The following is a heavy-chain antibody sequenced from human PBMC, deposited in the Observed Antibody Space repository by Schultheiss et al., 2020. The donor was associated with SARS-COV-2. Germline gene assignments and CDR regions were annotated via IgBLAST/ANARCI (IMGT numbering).Heavy chain of an antibody. J-gene: IGHJ5*02. V-gene: IGHV4-59*12. CDR1: GGSISSYY. D-gene: IGHD3-22*01. CDR2: INHSGST. CDR3: ARANYYDSSGYDNWFDP. Sequence: SETLSLTCTVSGGSISSYYWCWIRQPPGKGLEWIGEINHSGSTYYNPSLKSRVTISVDTSKNQFSLKLSSVTAADTAVYYCARANYYDSSGYDNWFDPWGQGTLVTVSS.